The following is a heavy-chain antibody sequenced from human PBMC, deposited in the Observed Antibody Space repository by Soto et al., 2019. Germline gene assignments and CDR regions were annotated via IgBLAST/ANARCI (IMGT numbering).Heavy chain of an antibody. J-gene: IGHJ3*02. Sequence: QVQLVQSGAEVKKPGSSVKVSCKASGGTFSTDAISWVRQAPGQGVEWMGGIVPILGAAADYAQTFQGRVTITADESTSTAYMKLSSLRSDDTAVYYCAREKSYGGNSDAFDIWGQETMITVSS. CDR3: AREKSYGGNSDAFDI. V-gene: IGHV1-69*01. D-gene: IGHD2-21*02. CDR2: IVPILGAAA. CDR1: GGTFSTDA.